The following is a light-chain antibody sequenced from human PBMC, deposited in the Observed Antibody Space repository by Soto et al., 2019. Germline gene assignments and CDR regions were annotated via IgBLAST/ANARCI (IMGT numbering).Light chain of an antibody. V-gene: IGKV2-28*01. CDR3: MQGQQIPVT. CDR2: WGS. J-gene: IGKJ5*01. Sequence: MTQSPSSLSASVGDRVTITCRASQSLLHSSGNNYLDWYVQKPGQSPQLLIYWGSNRASGVPDRFSGSGSGTDFTLKINRVEAEDFGVYYCMQGQQIPVTFGQGTRLEIK. CDR1: QSLLHSSGNNY.